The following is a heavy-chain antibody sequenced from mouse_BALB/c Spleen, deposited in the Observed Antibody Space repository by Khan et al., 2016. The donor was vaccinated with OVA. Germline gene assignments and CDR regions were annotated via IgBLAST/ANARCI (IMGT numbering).Heavy chain of an antibody. CDR3: VRHNYGPFAY. Sequence: EVELVESGGDLVKPGGSLKLSCAASGFTFSTYALSWVRQTPDKRLEWVATINTGGDYIYYPDSVKGRFTISRDNAKNILYLQMSSLRSEDKAMYYCVRHNYGPFAYWGQGTLVTVSA. V-gene: IGHV5-6*01. CDR1: GFTFSTYA. J-gene: IGHJ3*01. D-gene: IGHD1-1*01. CDR2: INTGGDYI.